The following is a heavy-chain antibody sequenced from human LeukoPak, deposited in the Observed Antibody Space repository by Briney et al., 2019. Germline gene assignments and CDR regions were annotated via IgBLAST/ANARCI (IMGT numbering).Heavy chain of an antibody. V-gene: IGHV3-23*01. J-gene: IGHJ4*02. CDR3: AKKAQYNGNYPLDY. CDR2: TSDRGDYT. D-gene: IGHD1-26*01. CDR1: GFTFSSYW. Sequence: AGGSLRLSCAASGFTFSSYWMHWVRQAPGKGLEWVSGTSDRGDYTYYADSVKGRFTISRDNSKNTLYLQMNSLRAEDTALYFCAKKAQYNGNYPLDYWGQGTLVTVSS.